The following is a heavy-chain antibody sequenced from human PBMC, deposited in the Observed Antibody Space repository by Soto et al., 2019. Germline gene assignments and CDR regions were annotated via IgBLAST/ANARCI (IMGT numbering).Heavy chain of an antibody. Sequence: GGSLRLSCSASGFTFSTFAVHWVRQAPGKGLEWVAVISSDGYTKYYTDSVKGRFTISRDNSKNTLFLQMNGLRTEDTAMYYCARAPTSRLDYRGQGTLVTLSS. J-gene: IGHJ4*02. V-gene: IGHV3-30-3*01. CDR2: ISSDGYTK. CDR3: ARAPTSRLDY. CDR1: GFTFSTFA.